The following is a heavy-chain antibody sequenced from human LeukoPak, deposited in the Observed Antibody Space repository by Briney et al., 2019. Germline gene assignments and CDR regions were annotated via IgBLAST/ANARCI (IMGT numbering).Heavy chain of an antibody. CDR2: ISSSAGTI. V-gene: IGHV3-48*03. J-gene: IGHJ6*03. Sequence: AGGSLRLSCAASGFNFSSNEMNWVRQAPGKGLEWISYISSSAGTIFYADSVRGRFTISRDNAKNSLYLQMYSLRAEDTAVYYCARVGVLTGYPYYYYYYMDVWGKGTTVIISS. CDR3: ARVGVLTGYPYYYYYYMDV. CDR1: GFNFSSNE. D-gene: IGHD3-9*01.